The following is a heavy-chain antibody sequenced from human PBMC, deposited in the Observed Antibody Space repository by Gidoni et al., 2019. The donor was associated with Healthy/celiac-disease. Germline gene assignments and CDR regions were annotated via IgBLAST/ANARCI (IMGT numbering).Heavy chain of an antibody. CDR1: GFTFSNAW. CDR2: IKSKTDGGTT. Sequence: EVQLVESGGGLVKPGGSLRLSCAASGFTFSNAWMSWVRQAPGKGLEWVGRIKSKTDGGTTDYAAPVKGRFTISRDDSKNTLYLQMNSLKTEDTAVYYCTTYREGAYYDFWSGYYTKGALQSYYYYGMDVWGQGTTVTVSS. J-gene: IGHJ6*02. V-gene: IGHV3-15*01. CDR3: TTYREGAYYDFWSGYYTKGALQSYYYYGMDV. D-gene: IGHD3-3*01.